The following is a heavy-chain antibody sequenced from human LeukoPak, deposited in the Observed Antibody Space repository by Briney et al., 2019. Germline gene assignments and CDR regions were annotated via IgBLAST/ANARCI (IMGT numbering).Heavy chain of an antibody. CDR2: INHSGST. V-gene: IGHV4-39*07. J-gene: IGHJ6*02. D-gene: IGHD3-22*01. CDR3: AKDGYYDRWSPYYYYGMDV. CDR1: GGSISSGGYY. Sequence: SETLSLTCTVSGGSISSGGYYWSWIRQPPGKGLEWIGEINHSGSTNYNPSLKSRVTISVDTSKNQFSLKLSSVTAADTAVYYCAKDGYYDRWSPYYYYGMDVWGQGTTVTVSS.